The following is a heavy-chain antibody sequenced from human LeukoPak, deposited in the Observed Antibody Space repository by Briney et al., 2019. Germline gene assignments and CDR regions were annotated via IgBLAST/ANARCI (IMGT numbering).Heavy chain of an antibody. J-gene: IGHJ3*02. D-gene: IGHD3-10*01. Sequence: SETLSLTCTVSGGSICSYYWSCIREPPGQGREGRGYIYYSGSTNYNPSLNSRVTISVDTSKNQFSLKLSSVTAADTAVYYCARDLESEYYYGSGSYLGAFDIWGQGTMVTVSS. CDR3: ARDLESEYYYGSGSYLGAFDI. CDR2: IYYSGST. V-gene: IGHV4-59*01. CDR1: GGSICSYY.